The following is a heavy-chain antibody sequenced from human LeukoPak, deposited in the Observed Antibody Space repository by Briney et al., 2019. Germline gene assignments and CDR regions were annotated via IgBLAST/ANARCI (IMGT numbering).Heavy chain of an antibody. CDR2: IYYSGGT. V-gene: IGHV4-59*01. CDR3: ARRAAAVGTYYMDV. Sequence: SETLSLTCTVSGGSISDYYWTWVRQPPGKGLEWIGYIYYSGGTNYNPSAKSRVNISVATSKNQSSLKLSSVTAADTAVYYCARRAAAVGTYYMDVWGKGTTVTVSS. J-gene: IGHJ6*03. CDR1: GGSISDYY. D-gene: IGHD6-13*01.